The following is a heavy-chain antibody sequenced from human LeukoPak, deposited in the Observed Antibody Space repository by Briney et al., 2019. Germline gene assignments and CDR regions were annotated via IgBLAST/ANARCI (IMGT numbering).Heavy chain of an antibody. CDR2: ISDSGGST. Sequence: GGSLRLSCAASGFTFSSYAMSWVRQTPGKGLERVSGISDSGGSTYYADSVKGRFTISRDNSKNTLYLQMNSLRAEDTAIYYCAKMPVSYSSGWSTFDYWGQGTLVTVSS. J-gene: IGHJ4*02. D-gene: IGHD6-19*01. V-gene: IGHV3-23*01. CDR1: GFTFSSYA. CDR3: AKMPVSYSSGWSTFDY.